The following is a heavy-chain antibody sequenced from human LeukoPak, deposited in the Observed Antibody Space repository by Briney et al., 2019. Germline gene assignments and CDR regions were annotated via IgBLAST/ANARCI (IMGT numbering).Heavy chain of an antibody. CDR1: GFTFSSYA. J-gene: IGHJ2*01. Sequence: PGGSLRLSCAASGFTFSSYAMHWVRQAPGKGLEWVAVISYDGSNKYYADSVKGRFTISRDNSKNTLYLQMNSLRAEDTAVYYCALSGGIAVAGDWGYFDLWGRGTLVTVSS. CDR3: ALSGGIAVAGDWGYFDL. V-gene: IGHV3-30-3*01. D-gene: IGHD6-19*01. CDR2: ISYDGSNK.